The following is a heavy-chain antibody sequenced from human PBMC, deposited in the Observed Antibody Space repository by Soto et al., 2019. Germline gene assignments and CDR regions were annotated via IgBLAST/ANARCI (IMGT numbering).Heavy chain of an antibody. V-gene: IGHV4-39*01. Sequence: QLQLQESGPGLVKPSETLSLTCTVSGGSISSSGYYWGWIRQPPGKGLEWIGNIYYSGSTNYNPSLKSRVTISVDTSKNQFSLKVSSVTAADTAVYYCARRSYYGSGCIFDYWGQGTLVTVSS. CDR2: IYYSGST. CDR3: ARRSYYGSGCIFDY. J-gene: IGHJ4*02. CDR1: GGSISSSGYY. D-gene: IGHD3-10*01.